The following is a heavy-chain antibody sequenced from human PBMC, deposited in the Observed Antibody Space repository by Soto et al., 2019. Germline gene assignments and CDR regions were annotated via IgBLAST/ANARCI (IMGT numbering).Heavy chain of an antibody. D-gene: IGHD6-19*01. CDR1: GFTVSSNY. CDR3: ARVDSSGWYLFFDY. Sequence: EVQLVEAGGGLIQPGGSLRLSCAASGFTVSSNYMSWVRQAPGKGLERVSVIYSGGSTYYADSVKGRFTISRDNPKNTLYLQMNSLGAGGRAVYYCARVDSSGWYLFFDYLGQGTLVTGSS. V-gene: IGHV3-53*01. CDR2: IYSGGST. J-gene: IGHJ4*02.